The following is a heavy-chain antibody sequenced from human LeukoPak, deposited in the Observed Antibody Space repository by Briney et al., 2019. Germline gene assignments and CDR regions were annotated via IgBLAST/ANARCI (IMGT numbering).Heavy chain of an antibody. CDR3: AKDIHFWSGYYTGTDY. J-gene: IGHJ4*02. CDR2: ISYDGSNK. V-gene: IGHV3-30*18. D-gene: IGHD3-3*02. CDR1: GFTFSSYG. Sequence: GRSLRLSCAASGFTFSSYGMHWVRQAPGKGLEWVAVISYDGSNKYYADSVKGRFTISRDNSKNTLYLQMNSLRAEDTAVYYCAKDIHFWSGYYTGTDYWGQGTLVTVSS.